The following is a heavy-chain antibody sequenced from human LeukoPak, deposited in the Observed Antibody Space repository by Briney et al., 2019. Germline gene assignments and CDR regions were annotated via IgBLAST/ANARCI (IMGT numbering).Heavy chain of an antibody. J-gene: IGHJ4*02. CDR3: ARDTGYSSAWNEFDY. V-gene: IGHV1-2*02. CDR1: GYTFTGYY. D-gene: IGHD6-19*01. Sequence: ASVKVSCKASGYTFTGYYMYWVRQAPGQGLEWMGWINPNSGGTNYAQKFQGRVTMTRDTSISTAYMELSRLRSDDTAVYYCARDTGYSSAWNEFDYWGQGTLVTVSS. CDR2: INPNSGGT.